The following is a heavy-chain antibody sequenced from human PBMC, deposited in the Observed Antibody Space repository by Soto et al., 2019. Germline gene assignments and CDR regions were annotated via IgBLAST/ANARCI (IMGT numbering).Heavy chain of an antibody. CDR3: ARAYIDFWSGYPYYYGMDV. J-gene: IGHJ6*02. Sequence: SETLSLTCAVSGGSISSSNWWSWVRQPPGKGLEWIGEIYHSGSTNYNPSLKSRVTISVDKSKNQFSLKLSSVTAADTAVYYCARAYIDFWSGYPYYYGMDVWGQGTTVTVSS. V-gene: IGHV4-4*02. CDR2: IYHSGST. CDR1: GGSISSSNW. D-gene: IGHD3-3*01.